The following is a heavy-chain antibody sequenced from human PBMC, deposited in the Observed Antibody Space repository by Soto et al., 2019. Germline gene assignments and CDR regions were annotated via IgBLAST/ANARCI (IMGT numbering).Heavy chain of an antibody. CDR3: ARWPPYYYYYMDV. CDR1: GGSFSGYY. CDR2: INHSGST. Sequence: QVQLQQWGAGLLKPSETLSLTCAVYGGSFSGYYWSWIRQPPGKGLEWIGEINHSGSTNYNPSLKSRVTISVDTSKNQFSLKLRSVTAADTAVYYCARWPPYYYYYMDVWGKGTTVTVSS. V-gene: IGHV4-34*01. J-gene: IGHJ6*03.